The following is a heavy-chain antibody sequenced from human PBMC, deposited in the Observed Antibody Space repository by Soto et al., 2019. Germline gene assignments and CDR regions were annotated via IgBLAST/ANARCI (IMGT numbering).Heavy chain of an antibody. CDR2: INPNSGGT. J-gene: IGHJ6*02. V-gene: IGHV1-2*02. Sequence: GASVQVSCKASGYTFTGYYMHWVRQAPGQGLEWMGWINPNSGGTNYAQKFQGRVTMTRDTSISTAYMELSRLRSDDTAVYYCARDPLPLRLWELHYYGMDVWGQGTTVTVSS. CDR1: GYTFTGYY. CDR3: ARDPLPLRLWELHYYGMDV. D-gene: IGHD3-16*01.